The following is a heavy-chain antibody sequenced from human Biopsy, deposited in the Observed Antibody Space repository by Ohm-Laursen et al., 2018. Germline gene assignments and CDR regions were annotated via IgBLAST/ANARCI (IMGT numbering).Heavy chain of an antibody. V-gene: IGHV3-48*03. Sequence: SLRLSCAASGFTFNSHEMNWVRQAPGKGLEWISYITGSSRTIYYADSVKGRFTISRDNAKNSLYLQMNSLRAEDTAVYYCTRLAYYYYYGMDVWGQGTTVTVSS. D-gene: IGHD2-21*01. J-gene: IGHJ6*02. CDR3: TRLAYYYYYGMDV. CDR1: GFTFNSHE. CDR2: ITGSSRTI.